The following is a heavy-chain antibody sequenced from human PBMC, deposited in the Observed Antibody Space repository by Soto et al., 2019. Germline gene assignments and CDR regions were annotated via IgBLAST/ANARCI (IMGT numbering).Heavy chain of an antibody. V-gene: IGHV3-23*01. CDR2: ISGSGGAT. D-gene: IGHD5-12*01. CDR1: GFSFSSSA. Sequence: GGSLRLSCGASGFSFSSSAMNWVRQAPGKGLEWISVISGSGGATYFADSVKGRFTISRDNSKNTLYLQMNSLRAEDTAVYYCAKATLRVAHPVVFDHWGQGSLVTAPQ. J-gene: IGHJ4*02. CDR3: AKATLRVAHPVVFDH.